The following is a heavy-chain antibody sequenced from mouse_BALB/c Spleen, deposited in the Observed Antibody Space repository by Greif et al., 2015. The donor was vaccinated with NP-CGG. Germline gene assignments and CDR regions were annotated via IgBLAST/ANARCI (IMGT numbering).Heavy chain of an antibody. Sequence: EVMLVESGPGLVKPSQSLSLTCTVTGYSITSDYAWNWIRQFPGNKLEWMGYISYSGSTSYNPSLRSRISITRDTSKNQFFPQLNSVTTEDTATYYCARSRSFDYWGQGTTLTVSS. CDR1: GYSITSDYA. CDR3: ARSRSFDY. V-gene: IGHV3-2*02. CDR2: ISYSGST. J-gene: IGHJ2*01.